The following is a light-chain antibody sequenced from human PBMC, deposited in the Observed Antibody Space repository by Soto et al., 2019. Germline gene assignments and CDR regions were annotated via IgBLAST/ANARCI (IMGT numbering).Light chain of an antibody. J-gene: IGLJ3*02. CDR2: GNN. Sequence: QSVLTQPPSASGTPGQRVTISCSGSSSNIGGNTVTWFQQLPGTAPKLLIYGNNQRPSGVPDRFSGSRSGTSASLAISGLQSEDEADYYCAAWDGSLNGGVFGGGTKLTVL. CDR1: SSNIGGNT. CDR3: AAWDGSLNGGV. V-gene: IGLV1-44*01.